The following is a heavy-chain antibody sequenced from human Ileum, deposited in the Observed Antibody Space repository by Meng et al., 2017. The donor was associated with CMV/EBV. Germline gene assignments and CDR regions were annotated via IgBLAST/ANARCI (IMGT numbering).Heavy chain of an antibody. CDR1: GYSINSSHG. Sequence: QVRLQESGPGLVKPSDTLSLTCAVSGYSINSSHGWGWIRQPPGKGLAWIGYIYSSGSTYYNPSLKSRVTMSVDTSKNQFSLKLTSVTAADTAVYFCARDRFDPWGQGALVTVSS. CDR3: ARDRFDP. J-gene: IGHJ5*02. CDR2: IYSSGST. V-gene: IGHV4-28*03.